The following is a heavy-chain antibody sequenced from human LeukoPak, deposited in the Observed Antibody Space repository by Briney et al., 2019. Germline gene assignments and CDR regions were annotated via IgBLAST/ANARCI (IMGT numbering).Heavy chain of an antibody. J-gene: IGHJ4*02. CDR2: ISSSSSYI. D-gene: IGHD6-13*01. V-gene: IGHV3-21*01. CDR1: GFTLSIYS. CDR3: ARDYSSSWCMDY. Sequence: GGSLRLSCAASGFTLSIYSMNWVRQAPGKGLGWVSSISSSSSYIYYAESVKGRFTISRDNAKHSLYLQMNSLRAEDTAVYYCARDYSSSWCMDYWGQGTLVTVSS.